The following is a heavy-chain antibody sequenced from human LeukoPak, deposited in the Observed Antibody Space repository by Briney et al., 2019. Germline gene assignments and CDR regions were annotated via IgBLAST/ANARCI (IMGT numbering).Heavy chain of an antibody. Sequence: ASVKVSCKASGDTFSSYAISWVRQAPGQGLEWMGGIIPSCGRANYAQKFQGRVRITADKSTSTAYMELSSLRSRAAAVSDFAREGTELERRFWRFWFDPWGQGTLVTVSS. J-gene: IGHJ5*02. D-gene: IGHD1-1*01. V-gene: IGHV1-69*06. CDR3: AREGTELERRFWRFWFDP. CDR2: IIPSCGRA. CDR1: GDTFSSYA.